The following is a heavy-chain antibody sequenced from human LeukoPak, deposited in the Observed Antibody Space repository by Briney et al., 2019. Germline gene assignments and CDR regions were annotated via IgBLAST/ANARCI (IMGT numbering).Heavy chain of an antibody. J-gene: IGHJ4*02. Sequence: SETLSLTCTVSGGSISSYYWSWIRQPAGKGLEWIGRIYASGSTNYNPSLKSRVTMSVDTSKNQFSLKLTSVTATDTAMYYCARDSPAYSSGWYHFDHWGQGTLVTVSS. D-gene: IGHD6-19*01. CDR1: GGSISSYY. CDR3: ARDSPAYSSGWYHFDH. V-gene: IGHV4-4*07. CDR2: IYASGST.